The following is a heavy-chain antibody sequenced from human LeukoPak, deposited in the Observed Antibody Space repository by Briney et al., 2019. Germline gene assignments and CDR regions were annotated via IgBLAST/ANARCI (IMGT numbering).Heavy chain of an antibody. CDR2: INSDGSST. D-gene: IGHD4-11*01. Sequence: GGSLRLSCVASGFTFSRYWMHWVRQAPGKGLVWVSRINSDGSSTSYADSVEGRVTISRDNAKNTLYLQMNSLRAEDTAVYYCARGPVGMTTYAFDIWGQGTMVTVSS. V-gene: IGHV3-74*01. CDR1: GFTFSRYW. J-gene: IGHJ3*02. CDR3: ARGPVGMTTYAFDI.